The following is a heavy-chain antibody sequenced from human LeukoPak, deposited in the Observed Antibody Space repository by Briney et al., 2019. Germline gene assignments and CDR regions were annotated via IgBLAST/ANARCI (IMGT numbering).Heavy chain of an antibody. CDR3: ARRAGAYSHPYDY. Sequence: SETLSLTCAVYGGSFSSYYWGWIRQPPGKGLEWIGSIYYSGSTYYNPSLKSRVTISVDTSKNQFSLKLSSVTAADTAVYYCARRAGAYSHPYDYWGQGTLVTVSS. D-gene: IGHD4/OR15-4a*01. CDR2: IYYSGST. V-gene: IGHV4-39*07. CDR1: GGSFSSYY. J-gene: IGHJ4*02.